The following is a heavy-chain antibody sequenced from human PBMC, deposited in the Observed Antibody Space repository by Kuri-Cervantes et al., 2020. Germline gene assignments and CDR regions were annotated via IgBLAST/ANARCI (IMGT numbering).Heavy chain of an antibody. CDR1: GFTFSSYG. V-gene: IGHV3-30*18. CDR2: ISYDGSNK. CDR3: AKALYYYYYGMDV. Sequence: LSLTCAASGFTFSSYGMHWVRQAPGKGLEWVAVISYDGSNKYYADSVKGRFTISRDNSKNTLYLQMNSLRAEDTAVYYCAKALYYYYYGMDVWGQGTTVTVSS. J-gene: IGHJ6*02.